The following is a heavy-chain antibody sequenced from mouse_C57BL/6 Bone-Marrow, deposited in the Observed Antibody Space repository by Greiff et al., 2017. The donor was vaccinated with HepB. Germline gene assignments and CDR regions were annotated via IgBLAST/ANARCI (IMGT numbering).Heavy chain of an antibody. CDR2: INYDGSST. J-gene: IGHJ2*01. CDR1: GFTFSDYY. Sequence: EVKVVESGGGLVKPGSSMKLSCTASGFTFSDYYMAWVRQVPEKGLEWVANINYDGSSTYYLDSLKSRFIISRDNAKNILYLQMSSLKSEDTATYYCARDLDYFDYWGQGTTLTVSS. V-gene: IGHV5-16*01. CDR3: ARDLDYFDY.